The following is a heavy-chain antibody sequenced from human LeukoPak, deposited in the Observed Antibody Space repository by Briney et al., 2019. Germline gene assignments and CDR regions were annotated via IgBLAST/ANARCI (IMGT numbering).Heavy chain of an antibody. J-gene: IGHJ4*02. CDR3: ARVWFDYDSSGYYYFDY. Sequence: SQTLSLTCAISGDSVSSNSAAWNWIRQSPSRGLEWLGRTYYRSKWYNDYAVSVKSRITINPDTSKNQFSLQLNSVTPEDTAVYYCARVWFDYDSSGYYYFDYWAREPWSPSPQ. D-gene: IGHD3-22*01. CDR1: GDSVSSNSAA. CDR2: TYYRSKWYN. V-gene: IGHV6-1*01.